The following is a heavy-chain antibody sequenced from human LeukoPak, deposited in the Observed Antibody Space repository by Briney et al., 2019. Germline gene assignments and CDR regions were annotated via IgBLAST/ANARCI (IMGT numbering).Heavy chain of an antibody. V-gene: IGHV3-23*01. CDR1: GFTFSSYA. CDR2: ISGSGDTT. J-gene: IGHJ4*02. Sequence: PGGSLRLSCVASGFTFSSYAMTWVRQAPGKGLDWVSVISGSGDTTYYADSVKGRFTIPRDNSKNTLYLQMNSLRAEDTAVYYCAKESPVFDYWGQGILVTVSS. CDR3: AKESPVFDY.